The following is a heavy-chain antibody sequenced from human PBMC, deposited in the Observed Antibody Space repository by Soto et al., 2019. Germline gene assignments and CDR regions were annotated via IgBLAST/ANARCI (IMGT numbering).Heavy chain of an antibody. CDR2: IYYSGST. J-gene: IGHJ5*02. Sequence: QVQLQESGPGLVKPSQTLSLTCTVSGGSISSGDYYWSWIRQPPGKGLEWIGYIYYSGSTYYNPSRKSRVTISVDTSKNQFSLKLSSVTAADTAVYSCARERPDGARLDPWGQGTLVTVSS. V-gene: IGHV4-30-4*01. D-gene: IGHD6-6*01. CDR1: GGSISSGDYY. CDR3: ARERPDGARLDP.